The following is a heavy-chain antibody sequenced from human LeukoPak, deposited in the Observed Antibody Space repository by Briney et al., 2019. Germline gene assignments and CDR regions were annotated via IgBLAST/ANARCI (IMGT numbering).Heavy chain of an antibody. J-gene: IGHJ3*02. CDR3: ARLYYYGSGKGNAFDM. V-gene: IGHV4-59*08. CDR2: ISDSGST. Sequence: PSETLSLTCTVSGASISSYYWSWIRQPPGKGLEWIGYISDSGSTKYKPSLKSRVTISVDTSKNQFSLKLSSVTAADTAVYYCARLYYYGSGKGNAFDMWGQGTMVTVSS. CDR1: GASISSYY. D-gene: IGHD3-10*01.